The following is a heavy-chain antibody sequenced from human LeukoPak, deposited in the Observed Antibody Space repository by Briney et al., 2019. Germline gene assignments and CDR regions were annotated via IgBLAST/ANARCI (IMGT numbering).Heavy chain of an antibody. Sequence: ASGKPSCNASRATVSSYAINWVRQAPGQGLEWRGRIIPIFGITNYAQKLQVRVTITEDKSTSTAYMELSSLSSEDTAVYYCASAFRRHYESGGFSHFDYWGQGTLVTVSS. D-gene: IGHD3-22*01. J-gene: IGHJ4*02. CDR2: IIPIFGIT. V-gene: IGHV1-69*04. CDR1: RATVSSYA. CDR3: ASAFRRHYESGGFSHFDY.